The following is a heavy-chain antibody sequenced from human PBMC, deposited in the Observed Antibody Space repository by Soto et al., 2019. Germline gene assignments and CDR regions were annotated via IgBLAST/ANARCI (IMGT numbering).Heavy chain of an antibody. CDR3: ARHYYDSSGDEYYFDY. V-gene: IGHV1-46*01. CDR2: INPSGGST. J-gene: IGHJ4*02. D-gene: IGHD3-22*01. CDR1: GYSFTSYD. Sequence: ASVKVSCKASGYSFTSYDMHWVRQAPGQGLEWMGIINPSGGSTSCAQKFQGRVTMTRDTSTSTVYMELSSLRSEDTAVYYCARHYYDSSGDEYYFDYWGQGTLVTVSS.